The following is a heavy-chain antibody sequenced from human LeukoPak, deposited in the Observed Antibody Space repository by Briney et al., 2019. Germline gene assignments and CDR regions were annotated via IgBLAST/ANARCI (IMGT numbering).Heavy chain of an antibody. CDR3: AREGDYYDTSGTLDY. Sequence: SETLSLTCTVSGGSISSGNYYWSWIRKPAGKGLEWIGRIYTSGCTNYNPSLKSRVTISVDTSKNQFSLKLSSVTAADTAVYYCAREGDYYDTSGTLDYWGQGTLVTVSS. D-gene: IGHD3-22*01. CDR1: GGSISSGNYY. J-gene: IGHJ4*02. CDR2: IYTSGCT. V-gene: IGHV4-61*02.